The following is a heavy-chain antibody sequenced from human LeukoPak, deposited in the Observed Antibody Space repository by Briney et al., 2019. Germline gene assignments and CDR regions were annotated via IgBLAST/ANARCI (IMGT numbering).Heavy chain of an antibody. CDR2: INHSGST. CDR3: ARGRGIWGSYRHLFDY. J-gene: IGHJ4*02. V-gene: IGHV4-34*01. D-gene: IGHD3-16*02. CDR1: GGSISSYY. Sequence: SETLSLTCTVSGGSISSYYWSWIRQPPGKGLEWIGEINHSGSTNYNPSLKSRVTISVDTSKNQFSLKLSSVTAADTAVYYCARGRGIWGSYRHLFDYWGQGTLVTVSS.